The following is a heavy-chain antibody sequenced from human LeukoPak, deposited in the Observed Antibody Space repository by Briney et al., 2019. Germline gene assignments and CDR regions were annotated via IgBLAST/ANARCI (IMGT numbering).Heavy chain of an antibody. CDR3: ARSLRVAVAASY. Sequence: GGSLRLSCAASGFTFSSYAMHWVRQAPGKGLEWVAVISYDGSNKYYADSVKGRFTISRDNSKNTLYLQMSSLTAEDTAIYYCARSLRVAVAASYWGQGTLVTVSS. J-gene: IGHJ4*02. CDR1: GFTFSSYA. V-gene: IGHV3-30-3*01. D-gene: IGHD6-19*01. CDR2: ISYDGSNK.